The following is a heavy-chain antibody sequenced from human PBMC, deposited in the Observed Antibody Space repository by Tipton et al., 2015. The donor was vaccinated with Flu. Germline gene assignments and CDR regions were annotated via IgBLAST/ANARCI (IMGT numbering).Heavy chain of an antibody. V-gene: IGHV3-48*04. CDR3: AKDVGSGYDSYYYYYMDV. D-gene: IGHD5-12*01. J-gene: IGHJ6*03. CDR1: GFTFSSFN. CDR2: ITSTSDAI. Sequence: SLRLSCTPSGFTFSSFNMNWVRQAPGKGLEWVSYITSTSDAIYYADSVKGRFTISRDNAENLLYLQLNSLRSEDTALYYCAKDVGSGYDSYYYYYMDVWGKGTSVTVSS.